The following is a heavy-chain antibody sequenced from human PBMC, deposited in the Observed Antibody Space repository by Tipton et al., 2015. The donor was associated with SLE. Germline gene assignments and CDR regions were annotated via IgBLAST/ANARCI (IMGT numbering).Heavy chain of an antibody. J-gene: IGHJ6*02. CDR3: AIPITGTTKGLYYGMDV. Sequence: GLVKPSETLSLTCAVYGGSFSDYYWSWIRQPPGKGLEWIGEINHSGSTNYNPSLKSRVTISVDTSKNQFSLKLSSVTAADTAVYYCAIPITGTTKGLYYGMDVWGQGTTVTVSS. V-gene: IGHV4-34*01. CDR1: GGSFSDYY. CDR2: INHSGST. D-gene: IGHD1-20*01.